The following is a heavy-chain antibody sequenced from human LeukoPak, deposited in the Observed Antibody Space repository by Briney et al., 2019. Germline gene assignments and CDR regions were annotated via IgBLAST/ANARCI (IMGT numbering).Heavy chain of an antibody. D-gene: IGHD1-26*01. J-gene: IGHJ4*02. CDR2: IYHSGST. CDR3: ARVSSGSYYFDS. CDR1: GGSISSSNW. Sequence: PSGTPSLTCAISGGSISSSNWWSWVRQPPGKGLEWIGEIYHSGSTNYSPSLKSRVTISVDKSKNQFSLKVTSVTAADTAVYYCARVSSGSYYFDSWGQGTLVTVSS. V-gene: IGHV4-4*02.